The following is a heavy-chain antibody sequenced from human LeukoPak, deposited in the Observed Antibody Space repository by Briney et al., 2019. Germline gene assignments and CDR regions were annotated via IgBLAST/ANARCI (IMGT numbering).Heavy chain of an antibody. Sequence: SETLSLTCTVSGGSISGYYWSWIRQPPGKGLEWIGFIYNTGNTNYNPSLKSRVTMSLDTSKNQFSLNLSSVTAADTAVYYYARPGGRDHGGNSVAFDIWGQGTMVTVSS. J-gene: IGHJ3*02. CDR3: ARPGGRDHGGNSVAFDI. D-gene: IGHD4-23*01. V-gene: IGHV4-59*08. CDR1: GGSISGYY. CDR2: IYNTGNT.